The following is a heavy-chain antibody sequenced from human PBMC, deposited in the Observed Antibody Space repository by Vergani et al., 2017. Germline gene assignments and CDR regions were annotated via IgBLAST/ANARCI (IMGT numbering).Heavy chain of an antibody. Sequence: QVQLVESGGGVVQPGRSLRLSCAASGFTFSSYAMHWVRQAPGKGLEWVAVISYDGSNKYYADSVKGRFTISRDNSKNTLYLQMNSLRAEDTAVYYWAREFSADNYYYYYYMDVWGKGTTVTVSS. D-gene: IGHD3-3*02. CDR2: ISYDGSNK. CDR1: GFTFSSYA. J-gene: IGHJ6*03. V-gene: IGHV3-30-3*01. CDR3: AREFSADNYYYYYYMDV.